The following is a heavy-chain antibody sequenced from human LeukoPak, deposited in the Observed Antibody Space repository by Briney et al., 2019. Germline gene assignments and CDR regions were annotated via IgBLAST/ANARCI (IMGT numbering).Heavy chain of an antibody. V-gene: IGHV4-34*01. CDR3: ARRPRRSTGSGTRKATVIAFDI. J-gene: IGHJ3*02. CDR2: INHRVSN. CDR1: GGSFSGYY. Sequence: SETLSLTCVVYGGSFSGYYWSWIREPPGKGLGWSGEINHRVSNNYNPSLKSRVTISVDTSKSQFSLKLSYVTAAGTAVYYCARRPRRSTGSGTRKATVIAFDIWGQGTMVTVSS. D-gene: IGHD3-10*01.